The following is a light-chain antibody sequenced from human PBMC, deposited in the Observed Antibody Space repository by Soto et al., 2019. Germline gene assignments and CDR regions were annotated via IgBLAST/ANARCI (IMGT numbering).Light chain of an antibody. V-gene: IGKV3-11*01. CDR3: QQRSSWPLLT. Sequence: EIVLTQSPATLSLSPGERATLSCRASQSVSTYLAWFQQKPGQAPRLLIYDASTRATGIPARFSGSGSGTDFTLTISSLEPEDFAVYYCQQRSSWPLLTFGGGTKVEN. J-gene: IGKJ4*01. CDR2: DAS. CDR1: QSVSTY.